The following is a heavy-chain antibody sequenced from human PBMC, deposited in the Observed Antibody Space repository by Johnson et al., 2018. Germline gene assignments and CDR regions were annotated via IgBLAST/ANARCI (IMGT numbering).Heavy chain of an antibody. CDR3: ARDGRQWLVFEDDAFDI. Sequence: QVQLVESGGGVVQPGRSLRLSCAASGFTFSSYGMHWVRQAPGKGLEWVAVIWYDGSNKYYADSVKGRFTISRDNSKNTLYLQMNSLGAEDTAVYYCARDGRQWLVFEDDAFDIWGQGTMVTVSS. D-gene: IGHD6-19*01. CDR1: GFTFSSYG. CDR2: IWYDGSNK. V-gene: IGHV3-33*01. J-gene: IGHJ3*02.